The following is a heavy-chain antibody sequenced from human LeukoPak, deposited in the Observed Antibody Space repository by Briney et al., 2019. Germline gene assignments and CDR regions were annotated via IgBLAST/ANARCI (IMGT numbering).Heavy chain of an antibody. CDR1: GYIFTSYG. V-gene: IGHV1-18*01. CDR2: ISAHNGNT. D-gene: IGHD4-11*01. J-gene: IGHJ4*02. Sequence: ASVKVSCKASGYIFTSYGIIWVRQAPGQGLQWMGWISAHNGNTNYAQKLQGRVTMTTDTSTSTVYMELRSLRSVDTAVYYCARAQTTLLLDYWGQGTLVTVSS. CDR3: ARAQTTLLLDY.